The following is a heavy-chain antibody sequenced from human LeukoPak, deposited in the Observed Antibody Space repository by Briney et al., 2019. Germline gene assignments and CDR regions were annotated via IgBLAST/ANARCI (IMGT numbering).Heavy chain of an antibody. CDR3: ARGGQDYYDSSGYFT. D-gene: IGHD3-22*01. J-gene: IGHJ5*02. CDR1: GYTFTGYY. Sequence: GASVKVSCKASGYTFTGYYMHWVRQAPGQGLEWMGWINPNSGGTNYAQKFQGRVTMTRDTSISTAYMELSRLRSDDTAVYYCARGGQDYYDSSGYFTWGQGTLVTVSS. CDR2: INPNSGGT. V-gene: IGHV1-2*02.